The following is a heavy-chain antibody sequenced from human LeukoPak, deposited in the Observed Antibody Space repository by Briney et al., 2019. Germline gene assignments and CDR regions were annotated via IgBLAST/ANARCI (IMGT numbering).Heavy chain of an antibody. D-gene: IGHD3-10*01. CDR3: ARHLYYYGSGSYLAP. J-gene: IGHJ5*02. CDR1: GYSISSGYY. Sequence: SETLSLTCTVSGYSISSGYYWGWIRQPPGKGLEWIGSIYHSGSTYYNPSLKSRVTISVDTSKNQFSLKLSSVTAADTAVYYCARHLYYYGSGSYLAPWGQGTLVTVSS. V-gene: IGHV4-38-2*02. CDR2: IYHSGST.